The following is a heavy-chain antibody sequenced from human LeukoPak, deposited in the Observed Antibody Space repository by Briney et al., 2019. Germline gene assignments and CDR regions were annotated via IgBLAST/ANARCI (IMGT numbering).Heavy chain of an antibody. D-gene: IGHD3-3*02. J-gene: IGHJ6*02. V-gene: IGHV3-66*02. CDR2: IYSGGST. Sequence: PGGSLRLSCAASGFTVSSNYVSWVRQAPGKGLEWVSVIYSGGSTYYADSVKGRFTISRDNSKNTLYLQMNSLRAEDTAVYYCARVSISYFGPYYYGMDVWGQGTTVTVSS. CDR3: ARVSISYFGPYYYGMDV. CDR1: GFTVSSNY.